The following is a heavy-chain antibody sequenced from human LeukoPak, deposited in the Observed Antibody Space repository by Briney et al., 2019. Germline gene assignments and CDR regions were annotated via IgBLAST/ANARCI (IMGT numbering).Heavy chain of an antibody. CDR3: AKHSSSPQRGVFDY. V-gene: IGHV4-34*01. D-gene: IGHD6-13*01. CDR2: INPSGNT. CDR1: GGSVSGYY. Sequence: SETLSLTCAVYGGSVSGYYWSWIRQTPGKGLEWIGEINPSGNTNYNPSLKSRVTTSVDTSKNQISLKLSSVTAADTAVYYCAKHSSSPQRGVFDYWGQGTLVPVSS. J-gene: IGHJ4*02.